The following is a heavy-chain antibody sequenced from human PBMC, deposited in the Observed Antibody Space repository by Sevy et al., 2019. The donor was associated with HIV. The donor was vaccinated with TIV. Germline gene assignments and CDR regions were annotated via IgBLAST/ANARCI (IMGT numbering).Heavy chain of an antibody. V-gene: IGHV3-30-3*01. J-gene: IGHJ5*02. Sequence: GGSLRLSCAASGFTFSSYAMHWVRQAPGKGLEWVAVISYDGSNKYYADSVKDRFTISRDNSKNTLYLQMNSLRAEDTAVYYCARDHSTTGTTSDSFDPWGQGTLVTVSS. CDR1: GFTFSSYA. D-gene: IGHD1-1*01. CDR2: ISYDGSNK. CDR3: ARDHSTTGTTSDSFDP.